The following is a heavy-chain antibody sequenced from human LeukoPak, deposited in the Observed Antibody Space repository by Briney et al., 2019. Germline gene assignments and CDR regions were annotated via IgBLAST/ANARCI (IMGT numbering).Heavy chain of an antibody. CDR1: GYTFSNYY. CDR2: INASGGST. D-gene: IGHD6-19*01. J-gene: IGHJ4*02. V-gene: IGHV1-46*01. Sequence: ASVKVSCKASGYTFSNYYIHWVRQAPGQGLEWMGIINASGGSTSYAQKFQGRVTMTTDTSMPTVYMELSSLRSEDTAVYHCARALYGSAFAIGYWGQGTLVTVSS. CDR3: ARALYGSAFAIGY.